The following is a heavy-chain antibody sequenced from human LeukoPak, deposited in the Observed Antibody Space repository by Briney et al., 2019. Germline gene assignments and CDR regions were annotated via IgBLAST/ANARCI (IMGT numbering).Heavy chain of an antibody. V-gene: IGHV4-61*08. CDR3: AGGCPHNPYSGSCKDAFDI. D-gene: IGHD1-26*01. J-gene: IGHJ3*02. CDR1: GGSISSGGYY. CDR2: IYYSGST. Sequence: SSETLSLTCTVSGGSISSGGYYWSWIRQPPGKGLEWIGDIYYSGSTNYNPSLKSRVTISVDTSKNQFSLKLSSVTAADTAVYYCAGGCPHNPYSGSCKDAFDIWGQGTMVTVSS.